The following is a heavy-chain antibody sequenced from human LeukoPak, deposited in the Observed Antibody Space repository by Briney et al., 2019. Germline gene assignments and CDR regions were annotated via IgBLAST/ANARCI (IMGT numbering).Heavy chain of an antibody. CDR3: ARQQGLQNLNFDY. D-gene: IGHD4-11*01. V-gene: IGHV1-46*01. CDR1: GHTFTSYY. Sequence: ASVKVSCKTSGHTFTSYYIHWVRQAPGQGLEWMGIINPIGGTTDYPQKFQGRVTMTRDTSTSTVYMELSSLSPEDTAVYYCARQQGLQNLNFDYWGQGALVTVSS. J-gene: IGHJ4*02. CDR2: INPIGGTT.